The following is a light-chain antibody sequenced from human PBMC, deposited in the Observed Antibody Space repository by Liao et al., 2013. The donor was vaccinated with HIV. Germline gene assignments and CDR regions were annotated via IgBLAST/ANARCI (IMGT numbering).Light chain of an antibody. CDR3: QAWDSSTVI. V-gene: IGLV3-1*01. CDR2: QDT. CDR1: KLGDKY. J-gene: IGLJ2*01. Sequence: SYELTQPPSVSVSPGQTANITCSGDKLGDKYVCWYQQKPGQSPVLVIYQDTKRPSGIPERFTGSNSGNTATLTISGTQAMDEADYYCQAWDSSTVIFGGGTKLTVL.